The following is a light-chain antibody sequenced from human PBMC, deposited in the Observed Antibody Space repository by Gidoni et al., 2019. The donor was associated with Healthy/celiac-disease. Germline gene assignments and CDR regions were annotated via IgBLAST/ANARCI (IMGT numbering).Light chain of an antibody. CDR3: AAWDDSLNGVV. V-gene: IGLV1-44*01. J-gene: IGLJ2*01. CDR1: SSNIGRNT. Sequence: QSVLTQPPSASGTPGPGVTISCSGSSSNIGRNTVNWYQQLPGTAPKLLIYSNNQRPSGVPDRFSGSKSGTSASLAISGLQSEDEADYYCAAWDDSLNGVVFGGGTKLTVL. CDR2: SNN.